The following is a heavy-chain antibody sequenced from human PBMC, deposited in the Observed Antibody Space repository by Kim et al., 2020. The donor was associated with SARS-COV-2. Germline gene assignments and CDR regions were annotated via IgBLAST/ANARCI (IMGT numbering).Heavy chain of an antibody. Sequence: GGSLRLSCAASGFTFSSYSMNWVRQAPGKGLEWVSSISSSSSYIYYADSVKGRFTISRDNAKNSLYLQMNSLRAEDTAVYYCARVTDSSGYLAAFDIWGQGTMVTVSS. CDR3: ARVTDSSGYLAAFDI. J-gene: IGHJ3*02. D-gene: IGHD3-22*01. CDR1: GFTFSSYS. CDR2: ISSSSSYI. V-gene: IGHV3-21*01.